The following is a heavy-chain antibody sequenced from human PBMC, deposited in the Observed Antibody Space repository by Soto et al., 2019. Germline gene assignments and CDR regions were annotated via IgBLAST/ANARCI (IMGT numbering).Heavy chain of an antibody. CDR2: ISHDGSNA. CDR1: GFIFRSYG. D-gene: IGHD6-19*01. J-gene: IGHJ4*02. CDR3: AKQGIEVAGTDYFDY. Sequence: QVQLVESGGGVVQPGKSLRLSCAAAGFIFRSYGVHWVRQAPGKGLEWVAVISHDGSNAYYADDVNGRFTISRDNAKNTVYLQMNSLRAEDTAVYYCAKQGIEVAGTDYFDYWGQGALVTVAS. V-gene: IGHV3-30*18.